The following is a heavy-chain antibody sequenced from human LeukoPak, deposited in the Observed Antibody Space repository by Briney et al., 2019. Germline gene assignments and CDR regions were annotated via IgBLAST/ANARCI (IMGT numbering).Heavy chain of an antibody. Sequence: PGGSLRLSCAASGFTFSSYWMSWVRQAPGKGLEWVANIKQDSSAKAYVDSVKGRFTVSRDNAKNSMSLQMNSLRAEDTAIYYCVRWSYDNSAYYYDHWGQGTLVTVSS. J-gene: IGHJ4*02. V-gene: IGHV3-7*03. CDR3: VRWSYDNSAYYYDH. D-gene: IGHD3-22*01. CDR1: GFTFSSYW. CDR2: IKQDSSAK.